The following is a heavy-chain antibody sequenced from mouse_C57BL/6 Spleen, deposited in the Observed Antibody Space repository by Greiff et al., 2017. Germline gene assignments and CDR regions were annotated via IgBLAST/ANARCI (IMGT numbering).Heavy chain of an antibody. D-gene: IGHD2-1*01. CDR3: AREDLGNHDDDY. CDR2: IYPGSGNT. V-gene: IGHV1-76*01. CDR1: GYTFPDYY. J-gene: IGHJ2*01. Sequence: QVQLQQSGAELVRPGASVKLSCKASGYTFPDYYINWVKQRPGQGLEWIARIYPGSGNTYYNEKFKGKATLTAEKSSSTAYMQLSRLTSEDSAVYFCAREDLGNHDDDYWGQGTTLTVSS.